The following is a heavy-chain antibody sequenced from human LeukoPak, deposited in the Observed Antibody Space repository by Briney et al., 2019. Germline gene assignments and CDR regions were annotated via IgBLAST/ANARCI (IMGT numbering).Heavy chain of an antibody. D-gene: IGHD2-21*01. Sequence: GGSLRLSCAASGFTFSSYAMSWVRLAPVKGLEWVSYISGSGGSTYYADSVKGRFTISRDNSKDTLYLQMNSLRAEDTAVYYCAKTQAYSHGPYFDYWGQGTLVPVSS. V-gene: IGHV3-23*01. CDR1: GFTFSSYA. CDR2: ISGSGGST. J-gene: IGHJ4*02. CDR3: AKTQAYSHGPYFDY.